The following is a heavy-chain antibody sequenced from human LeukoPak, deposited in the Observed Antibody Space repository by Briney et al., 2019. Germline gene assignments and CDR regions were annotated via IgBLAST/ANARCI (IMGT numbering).Heavy chain of an antibody. CDR1: GFTVSSNY. D-gene: IGHD5-12*01. CDR3: AKAPPGYSGYALPAN. CDR2: ISGPGGGT. V-gene: IGHV3-23*01. J-gene: IGHJ4*02. Sequence: GGSLRLSCAASGFTVSSNYMSWVRQAPGKGLEWVSAISGPGGGTYYADSVKGRFSISRDNSKNTLYLQMNSLRVEDTAIYYCAKAPPGYSGYALPANWGQGTLVTVSS.